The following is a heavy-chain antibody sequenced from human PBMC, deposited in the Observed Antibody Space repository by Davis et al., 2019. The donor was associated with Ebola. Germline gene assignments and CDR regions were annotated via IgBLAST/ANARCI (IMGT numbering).Heavy chain of an antibody. CDR2: VSVRGDTT. CDR1: GFSFSIHA. D-gene: IGHD1-14*01. Sequence: PGGSLRLSCAASGFSFSIHAMNWVRQAPGKGLEWVSSVSVRGDTTYYADSAKGRFTISRDNSDNTLYLHMNNLKVDDTAVYYCARSPTLTGRGRLDSWGQGVLVAVSS. CDR3: ARSPTLTGRGRLDS. V-gene: IGHV3-23*01. J-gene: IGHJ5*01.